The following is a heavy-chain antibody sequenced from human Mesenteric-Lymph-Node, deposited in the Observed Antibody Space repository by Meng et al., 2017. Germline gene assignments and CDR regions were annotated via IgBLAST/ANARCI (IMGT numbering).Heavy chain of an antibody. CDR1: GGSSSSSNW. D-gene: IGHD3-22*01. Sequence: GSLRLSCAVSGGSSSSSNWWGWVRQPPGKGLEWIGEIYHSGSTNYNPSLKSRVTISVDKSKNQFALKLSSVTAADTAVYYCASSYYYDSSGYYFPRNWFDPWGQGTLVTVSS. J-gene: IGHJ5*02. CDR3: ASSYYYDSSGYYFPRNWFDP. CDR2: IYHSGST. V-gene: IGHV4-4*02.